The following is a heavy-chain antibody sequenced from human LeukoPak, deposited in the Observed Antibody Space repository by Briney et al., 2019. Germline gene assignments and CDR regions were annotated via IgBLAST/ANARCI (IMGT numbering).Heavy chain of an antibody. CDR3: ARDLYYDFWSGPESDYMDV. D-gene: IGHD3-3*01. J-gene: IGHJ6*03. Sequence: PSETLSLTCTVSGGSISSYYWSWIRQPPGKGLEWIGYIYYSGSTNYNPSLKSRVTISVDTSKNQFSLKLSSVTAADTAVYYCARDLYYDFWSGPESDYMDVWGKGTTVTVSS. CDR2: IYYSGST. V-gene: IGHV4-59*01. CDR1: GGSISSYY.